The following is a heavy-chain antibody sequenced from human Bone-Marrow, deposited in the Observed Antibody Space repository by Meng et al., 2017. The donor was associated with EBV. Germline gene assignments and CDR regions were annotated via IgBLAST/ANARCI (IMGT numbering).Heavy chain of an antibody. CDR2: INPSGGTT. V-gene: IGHV1-46*02. J-gene: IGHJ4*02. CDR1: GYTLNSYY. D-gene: IGHD3-10*01. CDR3: ASESGRGFTPDY. Sequence: GQLGNAGAEVKKPRASVKVSCKASGYTLNSYYMHWVRQAPGQGLEWMGIINPSGGTTSYAQKFQGRVTMTRDTSTSTHYMDLSGLRSEDTAVYYCASESGRGFTPDYWGQGTLVTVSS.